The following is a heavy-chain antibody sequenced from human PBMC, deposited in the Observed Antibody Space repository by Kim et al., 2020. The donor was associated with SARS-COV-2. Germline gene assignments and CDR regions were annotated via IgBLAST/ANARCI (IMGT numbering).Heavy chain of an antibody. CDR2: INHSGST. J-gene: IGHJ4*02. Sequence: SETLSLTCAVYGGSFSGYYWSWIRQPPGKGLEWIGEINHSGSTNYNPSLKSRVTISVDTSKNQFSLKLSSVTAADTAVYYCARGGGTATTPFDYWGQGTL. CDR3: ARGGGTATTPFDY. V-gene: IGHV4-34*01. D-gene: IGHD1-1*01. CDR1: GGSFSGYY.